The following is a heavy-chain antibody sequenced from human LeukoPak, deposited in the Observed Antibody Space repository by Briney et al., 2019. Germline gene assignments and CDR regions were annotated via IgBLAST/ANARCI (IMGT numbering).Heavy chain of an antibody. D-gene: IGHD3-10*01. CDR3: ARITSGGAHFDP. J-gene: IGHJ5*02. CDR1: GGSISGYY. CDR2: IFYTGST. Sequence: LETLSLTCTVSGGSISGYYWSWIRQPPGKGLEWIGYIFYTGSTNYNPSLKSRVTISVDTSKTQFSLKLKSVTASDTAVYYCARITSGGAHFDPWGQGTLVTVSS. V-gene: IGHV4-59*08.